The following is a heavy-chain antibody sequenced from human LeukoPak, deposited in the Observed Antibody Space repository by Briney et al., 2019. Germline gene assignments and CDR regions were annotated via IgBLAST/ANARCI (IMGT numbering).Heavy chain of an antibody. V-gene: IGHV3-30*18. CDR3: AKEGGVVTHSYFFDS. Sequence: GGSLRLSCAASGITFSNFGMHWVRQAPGRGLEWVAVVSDNGRTKYYADSVKGRFTISRDNAKKSLYLQMNSLRAEDTALYYCAKEGGVVTHSYFFDSWGQGTLVTVSS. CDR2: VSDNGRTK. D-gene: IGHD3-22*01. CDR1: GITFSNFG. J-gene: IGHJ4*02.